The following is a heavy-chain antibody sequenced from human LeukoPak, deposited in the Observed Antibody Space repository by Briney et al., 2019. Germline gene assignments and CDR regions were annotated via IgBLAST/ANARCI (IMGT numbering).Heavy chain of an antibody. J-gene: IGHJ3*02. V-gene: IGHV3-21*01. Sequence: GGSLRLSCAASGFTFSSYSMNWVRQAPGKGLEWVSSISSSGSYIYYADSVKGRFTISRDNAKNSLYLQMNSLRAEDTAVYYCARTMRYYYDSSGYYSARPNAFDIWGQGTMVTVSS. CDR1: GFTFSSYS. D-gene: IGHD3-22*01. CDR3: ARTMRYYYDSSGYYSARPNAFDI. CDR2: ISSSGSYI.